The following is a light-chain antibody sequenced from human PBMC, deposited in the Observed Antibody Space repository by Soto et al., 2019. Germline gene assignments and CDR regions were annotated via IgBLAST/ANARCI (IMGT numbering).Light chain of an antibody. CDR2: EDN. V-gene: IGLV6-57*04. Sequence: NFMLTQPHSVSESPGKTVTISCTRSSGSIASNYVQWYQQRPGSAPTTVIYEDNQRPSGVPDRFSGSIDSSSNSASLTISELKTEDEADYYCQSYDSSNQNVVFGGGTQLTVL. CDR1: SGSIASNY. J-gene: IGLJ2*01. CDR3: QSYDSSNQNVV.